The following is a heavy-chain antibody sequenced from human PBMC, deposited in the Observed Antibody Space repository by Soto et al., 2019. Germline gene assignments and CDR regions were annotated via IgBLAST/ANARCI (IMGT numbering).Heavy chain of an antibody. V-gene: IGHV4-34*01. CDR2: INHSGST. D-gene: IGHD3-10*01. Sequence: PSETLSLTCAVYGGSFSGYYWSWIRQPPGKGLEWIREINHSGSTNYNPSLKSRVTISVDTSKNQFSLKLSSVTAADTAVYYCARSLKRLWFGELLAFDYWGQGTLVTVSS. CDR3: ARSLKRLWFGELLAFDY. J-gene: IGHJ4*02. CDR1: GGSFSGYY.